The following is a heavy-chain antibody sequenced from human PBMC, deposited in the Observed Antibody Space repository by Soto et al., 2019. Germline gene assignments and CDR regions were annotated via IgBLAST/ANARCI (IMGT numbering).Heavy chain of an antibody. V-gene: IGHV3-30-3*01. D-gene: IGHD6-19*01. CDR1: GFTFSSYA. CDR3: ARGWQWLQFDS. CDR2: ISYDGSNK. J-gene: IGHJ4*02. Sequence: QVQLVESGGGVVQPGRSLRLSCAASGFTFSSYAMHWVRQAPGKGLEWVAVISYDGSNKYYADSVKGRFTISRDNSKNTLYLQMNSLRAEDTAVYYCARGWQWLQFDSWGQGTLVTVSS.